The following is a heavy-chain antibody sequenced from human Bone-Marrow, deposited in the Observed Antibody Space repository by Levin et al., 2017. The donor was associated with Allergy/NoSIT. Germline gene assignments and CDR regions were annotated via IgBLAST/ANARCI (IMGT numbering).Heavy chain of an antibody. V-gene: IGHV1-8*01. CDR3: ARGPDCSGGSCYPYGMDV. Sequence: ASVKVSCKASGYTFTSYDINWVRQATGQGLEWMGWMKPNSGNTGYAQKFQGRVTMTRNTSISTAYMELSSLRSEDTAVYYCARGPDCSGGSCYPYGMDVWGQGTTVTVSS. D-gene: IGHD2-15*01. CDR1: GYTFTSYD. J-gene: IGHJ6*02. CDR2: MKPNSGNT.